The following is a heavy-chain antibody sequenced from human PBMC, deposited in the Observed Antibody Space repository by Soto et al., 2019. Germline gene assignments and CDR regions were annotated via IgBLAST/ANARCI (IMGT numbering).Heavy chain of an antibody. CDR3: ARVPPYSYGSPLFDY. J-gene: IGHJ4*02. CDR1: GGSISSGGYY. D-gene: IGHD5-18*01. V-gene: IGHV4-31*03. CDR2: IYYSGST. Sequence: QVQLQESGPGLVKPSQTLSLTCTVSGGSISSGGYYWSWIRQHPGKGLEWIGYIYYSGSTYYNPSLKSRVTISVDTSKIQFSLQLTSVTAADTAVYYCARVPPYSYGSPLFDYWGQGTLVTVSS.